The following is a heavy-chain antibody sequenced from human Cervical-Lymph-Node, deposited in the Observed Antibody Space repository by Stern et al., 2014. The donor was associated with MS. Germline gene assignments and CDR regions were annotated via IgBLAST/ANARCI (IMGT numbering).Heavy chain of an antibody. CDR2: ISAYNGNT. CDR1: GYTLTSYG. J-gene: IGHJ4*02. V-gene: IGHV1-18*01. D-gene: IGHD1-26*01. Sequence: VQLVESGAEVKKPGASVKVSCKTSGYTLTSYGISWVRQALGQGLEWMGWISAYNGNTNYAQKLQGRVTMTTDTSTSTAYMELRSLRSDDTAVYYCARERPIYGGNYYTRAFDYWGQGTLVTVSS. CDR3: ARERPIYGGNYYTRAFDY.